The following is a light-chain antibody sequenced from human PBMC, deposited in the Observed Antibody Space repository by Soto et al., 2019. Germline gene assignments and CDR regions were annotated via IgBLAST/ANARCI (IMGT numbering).Light chain of an antibody. Sequence: QSALTQPASVSGSPGQSITISCTDISSDLGNYNLVSWYQQHPGKAPKLLIYAVNKRPSGLSTRFSGSNSGNTASLTIYGLQAEDEADYYCCSFSGRSTYVFGTGTKLTVL. CDR3: CSFSGRSTYV. CDR1: SSDLGNYNL. J-gene: IGLJ1*01. CDR2: AVN. V-gene: IGLV2-23*02.